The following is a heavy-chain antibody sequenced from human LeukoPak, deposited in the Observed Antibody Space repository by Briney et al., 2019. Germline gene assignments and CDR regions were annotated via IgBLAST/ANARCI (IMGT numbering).Heavy chain of an antibody. Sequence: ASVKVSCKASGYNFIGYYVHWLRQIPGQGPVWLGWINPQSGGTNEAQRFPGRVTMTADASMNTAYLEVKSLTSDDTAFYYCAVAGSVGRTVWAFENWGQGTLVTVSS. CDR1: GYNFIGYY. CDR2: INPQSGGT. V-gene: IGHV1-2*02. CDR3: AVAGSVGRTVWAFEN. J-gene: IGHJ4*02. D-gene: IGHD1-26*01.